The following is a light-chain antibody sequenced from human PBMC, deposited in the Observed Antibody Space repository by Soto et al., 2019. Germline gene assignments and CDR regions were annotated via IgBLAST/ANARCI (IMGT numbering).Light chain of an antibody. Sequence: EIVMTQSPATLSVSPGERATLSCRASQSVSSNLAWYQQKPGQAPRLLIYGASTRATGIPARFSGSGSGTDFTFTISSLQPEDIATYYCQQYDNLSFTFGPGTKVDIK. V-gene: IGKV3-15*01. CDR1: QSVSSN. CDR3: QQYDNLSFT. CDR2: GAS. J-gene: IGKJ3*01.